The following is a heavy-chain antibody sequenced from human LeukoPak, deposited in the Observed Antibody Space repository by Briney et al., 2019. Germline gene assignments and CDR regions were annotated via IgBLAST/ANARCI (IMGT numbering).Heavy chain of an antibody. CDR1: GFTLDDYA. D-gene: IGHD3-9*01. CDR3: AKGYDILTGQVTDAFDI. V-gene: IGHV3-9*01. CDR2: ISWNSGSI. Sequence: GGSLRLSCAASGFTLDDYAMHWVRQAPGKGLEWVSGISWNSGSIGYADSVKGRFTISRDNAKNSLYLQMNSLRAEDTALYYCAKGYDILTGQVTDAFDIWGQGTMVTVSS. J-gene: IGHJ3*02.